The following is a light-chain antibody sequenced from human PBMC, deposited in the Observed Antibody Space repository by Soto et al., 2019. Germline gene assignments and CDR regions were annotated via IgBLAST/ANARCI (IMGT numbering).Light chain of an antibody. Sequence: EIVLTQSAGTLSLSPGERATLSCRASQTVSGSYLAWFQQKPGQAPRILIYDASTRAAGVPDRFSGSGSGTDFSLTINRLEPEDFAVYYCQHYGSSPWTFGQGTKVEIK. CDR1: QTVSGSY. J-gene: IGKJ1*01. CDR2: DAS. V-gene: IGKV3-20*01. CDR3: QHYGSSPWT.